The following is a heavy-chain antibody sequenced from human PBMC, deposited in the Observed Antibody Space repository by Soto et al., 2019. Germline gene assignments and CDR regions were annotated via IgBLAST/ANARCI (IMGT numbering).Heavy chain of an antibody. Sequence: PSETLSLTCTVSGGSINNYHWTWIRQPPGKGLEWIGYIFYSGHTNYSPSLKSRVTISVDTSKSQFSLKVTSVTAADTAVYYCARLAKYTSGWPAFDYRGLGTLVTVSS. CDR1: GGSINNYH. V-gene: IGHV4-59*01. D-gene: IGHD6-19*01. CDR3: ARLAKYTSGWPAFDY. J-gene: IGHJ4*02. CDR2: IFYSGHT.